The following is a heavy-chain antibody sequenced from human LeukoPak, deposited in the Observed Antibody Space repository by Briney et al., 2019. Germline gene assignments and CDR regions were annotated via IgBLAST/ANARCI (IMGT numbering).Heavy chain of an antibody. J-gene: IGHJ5*02. D-gene: IGHD1-26*01. V-gene: IGHV4-59*01. CDR1: GGSISSYY. CDR2: IYYSGST. CDR3: ARGIVGASSSWFDP. Sequence: PSETLSLTCTVSGGSISSYYWSWIRQPPGKGLEWIGYIYYSGSTNYNPSLKSRVTISVDTSKNQFSPKLSSVTAADTAVYYCARGIVGASSSWFDPWGQGTLVTVSS.